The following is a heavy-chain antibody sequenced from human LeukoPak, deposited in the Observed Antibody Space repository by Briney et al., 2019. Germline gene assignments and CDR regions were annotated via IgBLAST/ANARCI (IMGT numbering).Heavy chain of an antibody. Sequence: GGTLRLSCAASGFTFSSYGMSWVRQAPGKGLEWVSAISGSGGSTYYADSVKGRFTISRDNSKNTLYLQMNSLRAEDTAVYYCAKTSGSYRLWAFDIWGQGTMVTVSS. V-gene: IGHV3-23*01. CDR3: AKTSGSYRLWAFDI. CDR2: ISGSGGST. CDR1: GFTFSSYG. D-gene: IGHD1-26*01. J-gene: IGHJ3*02.